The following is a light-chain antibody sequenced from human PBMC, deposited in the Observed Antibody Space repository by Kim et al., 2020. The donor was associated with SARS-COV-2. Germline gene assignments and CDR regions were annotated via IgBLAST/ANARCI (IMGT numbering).Light chain of an antibody. V-gene: IGLV1-47*02. Sequence: QRVTISGSGSNSNIGSNYVYWYQQLPGTAPKLLIYSNNQRPSGVPDRFSGSKSGTSASLAISGLRSEDEADYYCAAWDDSLSGSYVFGTGTKVTVL. J-gene: IGLJ1*01. CDR3: AAWDDSLSGSYV. CDR1: NSNIGSNY. CDR2: SNN.